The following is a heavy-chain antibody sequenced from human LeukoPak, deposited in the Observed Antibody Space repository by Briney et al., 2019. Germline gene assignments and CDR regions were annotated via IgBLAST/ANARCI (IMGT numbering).Heavy chain of an antibody. CDR2: IYTSGST. Sequence: SETLSLTCTVSGGSISSYYWSWVRQPAGKGLEWIGRIYTSGSTNYNPSLKSRVTMSVDTSKNQFSLKLSSVTAADTAVYYCARDGYSSSWHFFDYWGQGTLVTVSS. CDR1: GGSISSYY. D-gene: IGHD6-13*01. CDR3: ARDGYSSSWHFFDY. V-gene: IGHV4-4*07. J-gene: IGHJ4*02.